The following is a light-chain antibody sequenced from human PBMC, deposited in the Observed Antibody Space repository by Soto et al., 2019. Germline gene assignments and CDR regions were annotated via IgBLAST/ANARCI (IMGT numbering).Light chain of an antibody. V-gene: IGLV2-14*01. CDR3: SSYTSSSSHYV. Sequence: QSVLTQPASVSGSPGQSISISCTGTSSDVGGYNYVSWYQQHPGKAPKLMIYDVSNRPSGVSNRFSGSKSDNTASLTISGLQAEDEADYYCSSYTSSSSHYVFVTGTKVTVL. J-gene: IGLJ1*01. CDR1: SSDVGGYNY. CDR2: DVS.